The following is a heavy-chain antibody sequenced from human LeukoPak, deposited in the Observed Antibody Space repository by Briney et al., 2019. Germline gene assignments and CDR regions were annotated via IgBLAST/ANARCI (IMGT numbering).Heavy chain of an antibody. Sequence: PSETLSLTCAVYGGFFSGYYWSWLRQPPGKGLEWIGEIHHSGSTHYKPSLKRRFTISVDTSKTQFSLKLSSVTAADTAVYYCAARGQARPKSWFDPWGQGTLVTVSS. J-gene: IGHJ5*02. CDR1: GGFFSGYY. CDR2: IHHSGST. D-gene: IGHD6-6*01. CDR3: AARGQARPKSWFDP. V-gene: IGHV4-34*01.